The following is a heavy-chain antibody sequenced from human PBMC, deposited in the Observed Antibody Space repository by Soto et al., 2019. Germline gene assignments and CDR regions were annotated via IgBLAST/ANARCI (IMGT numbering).Heavy chain of an antibody. CDR1: GFTFSSYA. Sequence: GGSLRLSCAASGFTFSSYAMHWVGQAPGKGLEWVAVISYDGSNKYYADSVKGRFTISRDNSKNTLYLQMNSLRAEDTAVYYCARDSADIWGQGTLVTVSS. CDR3: ARDSADI. J-gene: IGHJ4*02. CDR2: ISYDGSNK. V-gene: IGHV3-30-3*01. D-gene: IGHD3-9*01.